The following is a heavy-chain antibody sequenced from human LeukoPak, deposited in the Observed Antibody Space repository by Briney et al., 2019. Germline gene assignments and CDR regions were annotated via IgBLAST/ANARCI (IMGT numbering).Heavy chain of an antibody. D-gene: IGHD3-10*01. J-gene: IGHJ4*02. CDR1: GYTFTSYG. V-gene: IGHV1-18*01. Sequence: ASVKVSCKASGYTFTSYGISWVRQAPGQGLEWMGWISAYNGSTNYAQKLQGRVTMTTDTSTSTAYMELRSLRSDDTAVYYCARRVRGVTDYYFDYWGQGTLVTVSS. CDR3: ARRVRGVTDYYFDY. CDR2: ISAYNGST.